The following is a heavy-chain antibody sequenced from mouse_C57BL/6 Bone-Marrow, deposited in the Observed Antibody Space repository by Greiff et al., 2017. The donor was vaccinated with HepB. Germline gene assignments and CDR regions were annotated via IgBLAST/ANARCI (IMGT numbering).Heavy chain of an antibody. CDR1: GYSITSGYD. CDR2: ISYSGST. Sequence: EVKLVESGPGMVKPSQSLSLTCTVTGYSITSGYDWHWIRHFPGNKLEWMGYISYSGSTNYNPSLKSRISITHDTSKNHFFLKLNSVTTEDTATYYCAREDSSGYGRFAYWGQGTLVTVSA. CDR3: AREDSSGYGRFAY. J-gene: IGHJ3*01. D-gene: IGHD3-2*02. V-gene: IGHV3-1*01.